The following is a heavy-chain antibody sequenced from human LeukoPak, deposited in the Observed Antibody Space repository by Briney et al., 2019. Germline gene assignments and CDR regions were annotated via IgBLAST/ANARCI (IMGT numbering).Heavy chain of an antibody. J-gene: IGHJ2*01. Sequence: SETLSLTCTVSVGSISSYYWSWIRQPPGKGLEWIGYIYYSGSTNYNPSLKSRVTISVDTSKNQFSLKLSSVTAADTAVYYCARDSSYSSSWGDWYFDLWGRGTLVTVSS. CDR1: VGSISSYY. CDR2: IYYSGST. V-gene: IGHV4-59*01. D-gene: IGHD6-13*01. CDR3: ARDSSYSSSWGDWYFDL.